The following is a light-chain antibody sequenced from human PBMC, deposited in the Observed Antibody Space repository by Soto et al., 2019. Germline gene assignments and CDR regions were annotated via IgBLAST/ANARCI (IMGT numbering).Light chain of an antibody. Sequence: SQMPQSPSTLSASVGDRVTITCRASQSINTWLAWYQQKPGKAPKLLIYDASTLETGVPSRFSGSGSGTEFTLTISSLQPDDSATYFCQQYNSYSWTFGQGTKVDIK. CDR2: DAS. CDR3: QQYNSYSWT. CDR1: QSINTW. V-gene: IGKV1-5*01. J-gene: IGKJ1*01.